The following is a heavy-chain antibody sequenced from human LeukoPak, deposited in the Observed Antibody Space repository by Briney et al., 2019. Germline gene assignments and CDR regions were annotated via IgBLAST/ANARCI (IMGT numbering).Heavy chain of an antibody. J-gene: IGHJ6*02. CDR1: GFTFSSYA. CDR2: ISYDGSNK. CDR3: ARDMGLGGVAVTYYYYYGMDV. V-gene: IGHV3-30*04. D-gene: IGHD1-26*01. Sequence: GGSLRLSCVASGFTFSSYAMHWVRQAPGRGLEWVAVISYDGSNKYYADSVKGRFTISRDNSKNTLYLQMNSLRAEDTAVYYCARDMGLGGVAVTYYYYYGMDVWGQGTTVTVSS.